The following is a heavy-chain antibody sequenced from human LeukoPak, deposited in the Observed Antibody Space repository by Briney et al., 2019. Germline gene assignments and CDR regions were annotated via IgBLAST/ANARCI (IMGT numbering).Heavy chain of an antibody. J-gene: IGHJ5*02. D-gene: IGHD2-21*02. CDR1: GGTFSSYA. Sequence: SVKVSCKASGGTFSSYAIGWVRQAPGQGLEWMGGIIPIFGTANYAQKFQGRVTITADESTSTAYMELSSLRSEDTAVYYCARVQVRGDYWFDPWGQGTLVTVSS. V-gene: IGHV1-69*13. CDR3: ARVQVRGDYWFDP. CDR2: IIPIFGTA.